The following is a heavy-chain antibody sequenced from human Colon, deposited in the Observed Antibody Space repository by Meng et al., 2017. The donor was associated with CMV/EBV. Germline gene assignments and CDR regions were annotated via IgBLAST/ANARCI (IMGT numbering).Heavy chain of an antibody. Sequence: RKASGYSFIGPYIYWVRQAPGQGLEWMGGINPRSGDTNYAQKFQGRVTMTRDTSISIAYMELSSLRGDDTAVYYCARLSTVENWYDSWGQGTLVTVSS. CDR3: ARLSTVENWYDS. V-gene: IGHV1-2*02. J-gene: IGHJ5*01. CDR1: GYSFIGPY. D-gene: IGHD4-23*01. CDR2: INPRSGDT.